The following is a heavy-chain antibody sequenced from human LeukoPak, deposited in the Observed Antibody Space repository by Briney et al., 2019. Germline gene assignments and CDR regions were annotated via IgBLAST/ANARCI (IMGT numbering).Heavy chain of an antibody. V-gene: IGHV4-59*02. J-gene: IGHJ6*02. Sequence: PSETLSLTCSVSGGSVSSYYWSWIRQSPGKGLEWIGYIYYSGSTDYNPSLKSRVTISVDTSKNQFSLKLSSVTAADTAVYYCARFVTMVRGVPSGYFYYGLDVWGQGTTVTVSS. CDR3: ARFVTMVRGVPSGYFYYGLDV. D-gene: IGHD3-10*01. CDR2: IYYSGST. CDR1: GGSVSSYY.